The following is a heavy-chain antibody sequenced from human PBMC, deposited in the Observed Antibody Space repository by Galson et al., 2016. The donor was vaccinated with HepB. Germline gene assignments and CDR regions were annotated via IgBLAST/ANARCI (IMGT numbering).Heavy chain of an antibody. J-gene: IGHJ1*01. CDR2: IKEDGSEI. CDR1: GFTFSSYW. V-gene: IGHV3-7*01. Sequence: SLRLSCAASGFTFSSYWMTWVRQAPGKGPEWVAHIKEDGSEIYYVESVKGRFTISRDNAKSSLYLQMNSLRAEDTAVYSCVTERRTSSWCFWGQGTLVTVSS. CDR3: VTERRTSSWCF. D-gene: IGHD6-13*01.